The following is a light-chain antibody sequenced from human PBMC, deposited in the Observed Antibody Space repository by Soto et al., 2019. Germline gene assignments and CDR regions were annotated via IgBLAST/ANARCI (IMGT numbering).Light chain of an antibody. Sequence: EIVLTQSPATLSVSPGERATLSCRASQSIDTYLAWYQQKPRQAPSPLIYGASNRTTGIPARFSGSGSGTELTLTISGPESKDLAVYYCQQNDHWPRGTFGQGTKLEI. J-gene: IGKJ2*01. CDR2: GAS. CDR3: QQNDHWPRGT. V-gene: IGKV3-15*01. CDR1: QSIDTY.